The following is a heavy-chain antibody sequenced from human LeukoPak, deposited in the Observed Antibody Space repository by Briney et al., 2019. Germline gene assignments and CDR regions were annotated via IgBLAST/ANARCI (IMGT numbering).Heavy chain of an antibody. J-gene: IGHJ4*02. D-gene: IGHD3-3*01. CDR2: IIPIFGTA. CDR3: ARDHGYDLWSGYLD. V-gene: IGHV1-69*01. Sequence: GASVKVSCKASGGTFSSYAISWVRQAPGQGLEWMGGIIPIFGTANYAQKFQGRVTITADESTSTAYMELSSLRSEDTAVYYCARDHGYDLWSGYLDWGQGALVTVSS. CDR1: GGTFSSYA.